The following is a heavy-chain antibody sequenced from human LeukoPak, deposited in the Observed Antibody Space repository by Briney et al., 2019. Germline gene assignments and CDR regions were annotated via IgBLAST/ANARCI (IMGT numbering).Heavy chain of an antibody. V-gene: IGHV3-23*01. CDR3: AKDDGGSYYIYYYYMDV. Sequence: GGSLRLSCAASGFTFSSYGMSWVRQAPGKGLEWVSAISGSGGSTYYADSVKGRFTISRDNSKNTLYLQMNSLRAEDTAVYYCAKDDGGSYYIYYYYMDVWGKGTTVTISS. CDR1: GFTFSSYG. J-gene: IGHJ6*03. D-gene: IGHD1-26*01. CDR2: ISGSGGST.